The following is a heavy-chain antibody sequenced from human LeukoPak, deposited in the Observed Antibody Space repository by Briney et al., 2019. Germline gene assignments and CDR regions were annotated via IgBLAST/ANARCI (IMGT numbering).Heavy chain of an antibody. CDR2: SYYTGVT. CDR1: GGSISSGDYY. J-gene: IGHJ1*01. V-gene: IGHV4-61*08. D-gene: IGHD5-12*01. Sequence: PSETLSLTCTVSGGSISSGDYYWSWIRQPPGKGLEWIGYSYYTGVTNYNPSLKSRVTISVDTPKRQFTLNLTSVTSADTAVYYCARLHLDYLDLWGQGAVVTVSS. CDR3: ARLHLDYLDL.